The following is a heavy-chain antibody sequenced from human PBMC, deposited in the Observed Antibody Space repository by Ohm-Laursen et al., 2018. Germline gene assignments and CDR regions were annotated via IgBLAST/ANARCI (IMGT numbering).Heavy chain of an antibody. Sequence: SVKVSCKASAYTFTSYFIHWVRQAPGQGLEWMGIFNPNGDTTTYAQNFQGRVTMTSDTSTSTVYMELTSLNSDDTAVYYCARGWAGFDYWGQGILVTVSS. CDR2: FNPNGDTT. D-gene: IGHD5-24*01. CDR1: AYTFTSYF. CDR3: ARGWAGFDY. V-gene: IGHV1-46*01. J-gene: IGHJ4*02.